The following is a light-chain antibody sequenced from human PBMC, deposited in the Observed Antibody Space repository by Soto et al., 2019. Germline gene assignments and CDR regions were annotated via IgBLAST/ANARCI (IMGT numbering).Light chain of an antibody. CDR1: SSDVGGYHY. Sequence: QSVLTQPPSASGSPGQSVTISCTGTSSDVGGYHYVSWYQQHPGKAPKLMIHEVTKRPSGVPDRFSGSKSGNTASLTVSGLQVEDEADYYCSSYAGSNNLVFGGGTKVTVL. CDR2: EVT. CDR3: SSYAGSNNLV. V-gene: IGLV2-8*01. J-gene: IGLJ2*01.